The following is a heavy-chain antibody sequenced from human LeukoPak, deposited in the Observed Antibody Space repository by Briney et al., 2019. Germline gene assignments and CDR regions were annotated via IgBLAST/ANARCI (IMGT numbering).Heavy chain of an antibody. CDR1: GFTFSSSA. CDR2: IVVGCGNT. V-gene: IGHV1-58*01. Sequence: GASVKVSCKASGFTFSSSAVQWVRQARGQRLEWIGWIVVGCGNTNYAQKFQERVTITRDMSTSTAYMELSSLRSEDTAVYYCAAGKTNYGDYGHYWGQGTLVIVSS. J-gene: IGHJ4*02. D-gene: IGHD4-17*01. CDR3: AAGKTNYGDYGHY.